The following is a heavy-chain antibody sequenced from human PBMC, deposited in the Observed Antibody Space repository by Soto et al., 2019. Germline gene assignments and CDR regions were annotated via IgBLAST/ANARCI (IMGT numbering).Heavy chain of an antibody. Sequence: PSETLSLTCAVYGGSFSGYYWTWIRQPPGTGLEWIGEINHSGSTNYNPSLKSRVTISVDTSKNQFSLKLSSVTAADTAVYYCARDKITGLFDYWGQGTLVTVSS. V-gene: IGHV4-34*01. D-gene: IGHD2-8*02. CDR1: GGSFSGYY. J-gene: IGHJ4*02. CDR2: INHSGST. CDR3: ARDKITGLFDY.